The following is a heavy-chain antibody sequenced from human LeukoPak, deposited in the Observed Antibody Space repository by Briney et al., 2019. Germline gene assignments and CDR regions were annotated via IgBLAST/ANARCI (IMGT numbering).Heavy chain of an antibody. CDR3: ARTYCRGGSCHFDY. Sequence: SETLSLTCTVSGGSISSYYWSWIRQPPGKGLEWIGYISYSGSTDPNPSLKSRVTISVDTSKYQISLKLSSVTAADTAVYYCARTYCRGGSCHFDYWGQGTLVTVSS. V-gene: IGHV4-59*08. CDR2: ISYSGST. CDR1: GGSISSYY. J-gene: IGHJ4*02. D-gene: IGHD2-15*01.